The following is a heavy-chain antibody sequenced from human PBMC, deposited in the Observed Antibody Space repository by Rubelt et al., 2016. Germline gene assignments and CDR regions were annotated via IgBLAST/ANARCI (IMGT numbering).Heavy chain of an antibody. CDR3: ARFTIYGTHGMDV. D-gene: IGHD3-3*02. J-gene: IGHJ6*02. CDR1: GFTVNSHY. V-gene: IGHV3-48*04. CDR2: ISGGGEST. Sequence: GGLVQPGGSLRLSCAASGFTVNSHYMTWVRQAPGKGLEWVSLISGGGESTHYADSVKGRFTISRDNAKNSLYLQMDSLRAGDTAVYYCARFTIYGTHGMDVWGQGTTVTVSS.